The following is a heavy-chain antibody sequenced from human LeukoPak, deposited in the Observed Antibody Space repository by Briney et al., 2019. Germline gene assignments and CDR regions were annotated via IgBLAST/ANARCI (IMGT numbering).Heavy chain of an antibody. CDR2: IYYSGST. Sequence: SETLSLTCTVSGGSISSSSYYWGWIRQPPGKGLEWIGSIYYSGSTYYNPSLQSRVTISVDTSKNQFSLKLSSVTAADTAVYYCASITLAVAARGVFDYWGQGTLVTVSS. V-gene: IGHV4-39*07. CDR1: GGSISSSSYY. CDR3: ASITLAVAARGVFDY. D-gene: IGHD6-19*01. J-gene: IGHJ4*02.